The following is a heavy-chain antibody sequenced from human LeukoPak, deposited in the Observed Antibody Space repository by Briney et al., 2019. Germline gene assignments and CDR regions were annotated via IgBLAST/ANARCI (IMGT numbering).Heavy chain of an antibody. CDR3: ARSGKSNTDAFDI. Sequence: SVKVSCKASGGTFSSYAISWVRQAPGQGLEWMGGIIPIFGTANYAQKFQGRVTITADEPTSTAYMELSNLRSEDTAVYYCARSGKSNTDAFDIWGQGTMVTVSS. CDR2: IIPIFGTA. CDR1: GGTFSSYA. J-gene: IGHJ3*02. D-gene: IGHD1-14*01. V-gene: IGHV1-69*13.